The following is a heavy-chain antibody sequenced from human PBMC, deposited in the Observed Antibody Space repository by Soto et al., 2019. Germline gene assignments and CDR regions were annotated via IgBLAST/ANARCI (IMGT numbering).Heavy chain of an antibody. CDR3: ARDWAAAGPLDY. Sequence: GASVKVSCKPSVYTFTSYGIIWVRQAPGQGLEGMGWISAYNGNTNYAQKLQGRVTMTTDTSTSTAYMELRSLRSDDTAVYYCARDWAAAGPLDYWGQGTMVTVSS. V-gene: IGHV1-18*01. J-gene: IGHJ4*02. D-gene: IGHD6-13*01. CDR2: ISAYNGNT. CDR1: VYTFTSYG.